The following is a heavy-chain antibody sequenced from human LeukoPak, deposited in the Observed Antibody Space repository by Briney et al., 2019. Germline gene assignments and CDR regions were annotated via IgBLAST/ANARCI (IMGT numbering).Heavy chain of an antibody. CDR1: GLTFSSYS. CDR3: ARDYNFAFDY. J-gene: IGHJ4*02. CDR2: ITSSSII. V-gene: IGHV3-48*02. Sequence: GGSLRLSCAASGLTFSSYSMNWVRQAPGKGLEWVSYITSSSIIYYADSVKGRFTVSRDNAKNSLYLQMNSLRDEDTAVYFCARDYNFAFDYWGQGTLVTVSS. D-gene: IGHD1-1*01.